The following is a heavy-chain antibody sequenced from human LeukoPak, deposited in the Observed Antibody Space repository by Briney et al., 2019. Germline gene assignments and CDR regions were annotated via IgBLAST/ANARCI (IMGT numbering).Heavy chain of an antibody. J-gene: IGHJ4*02. D-gene: IGHD3-10*01. CDR3: ARHYYYDSGRYLDY. CDR2: IGGGGATT. V-gene: IGHV3-23*01. Sequence: GGSLRLSCAASGSTFSSDAMSWVRQAPGKGLEWVSSIGGGGATTYYADSVKGRFTISRDNSKNTLFLQMNSLRVEDTAVYYCARHYYYDSGRYLDYWGQGTLVTVSS. CDR1: GSTFSSDA.